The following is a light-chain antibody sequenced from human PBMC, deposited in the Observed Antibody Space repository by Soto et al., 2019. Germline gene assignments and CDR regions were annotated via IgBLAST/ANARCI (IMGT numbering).Light chain of an antibody. Sequence: DIQMTQSPLSLSASVGDRVTITCRASQSIGSNLNWYQQKPGKAPKLLIYAASSLQGGVPSSFSGIGSVTDFTLTISSLQPEDFATYYCQQSYSTSWTFGQGTKVESK. CDR2: AAS. J-gene: IGKJ1*01. CDR1: QSIGSN. CDR3: QQSYSTSWT. V-gene: IGKV1-39*01.